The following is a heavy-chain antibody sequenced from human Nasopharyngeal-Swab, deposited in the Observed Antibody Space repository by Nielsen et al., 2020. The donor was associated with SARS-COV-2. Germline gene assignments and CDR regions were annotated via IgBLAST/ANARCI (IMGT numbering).Heavy chain of an antibody. CDR3: ARRSDSSGYSDY. V-gene: IGHV3-11*06. J-gene: IGHJ4*02. CDR1: GFTFSDYY. CDR2: ISSSSTYT. D-gene: IGHD3-22*01. Sequence: GSLKISCAASGFTFSDYYMSWIRQAPGKGLEWVSYISSSSTYTNYADSVKGRFTISRDTAKSSLYLQMNSLRAEDTAVYYCARRSDSSGYSDYWGQGTLVTVSS.